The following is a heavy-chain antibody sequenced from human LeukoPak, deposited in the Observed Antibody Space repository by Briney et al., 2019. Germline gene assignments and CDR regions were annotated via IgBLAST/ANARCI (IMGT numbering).Heavy chain of an antibody. CDR1: GGSFNGYY. J-gene: IGHJ5*02. CDR3: ARGNYYGSGSYFGRTTWNWFDP. D-gene: IGHD3-10*01. CDR2: INHSGST. V-gene: IGHV4-34*01. Sequence: PSETLSLTCAVYGGSFNGYYWSWIRQPPGKGLEWIGGINHSGSTNYNPSLKSRVTISVDTSKNQFSLKLSSVTAADTAVYYCARGNYYGSGSYFGRTTWNWFDPWGQGTLVTVSS.